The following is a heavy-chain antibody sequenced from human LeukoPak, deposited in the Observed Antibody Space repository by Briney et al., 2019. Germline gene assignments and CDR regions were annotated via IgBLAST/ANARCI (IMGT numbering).Heavy chain of an antibody. CDR1: GYTFTGYY. V-gene: IGHV1-2*02. Sequence: ASVKVSCKASGYTFTGYYMHWVRQAPGQGLEWMGWINPNSGGTNYAQKFQGRVTMTRDTSISTAYMELSRLRSDDTAVYYCARDKAEGATGRAFDIWGQGTMVTVSS. CDR3: ARDKAEGATGRAFDI. D-gene: IGHD1-26*01. J-gene: IGHJ3*02. CDR2: INPNSGGT.